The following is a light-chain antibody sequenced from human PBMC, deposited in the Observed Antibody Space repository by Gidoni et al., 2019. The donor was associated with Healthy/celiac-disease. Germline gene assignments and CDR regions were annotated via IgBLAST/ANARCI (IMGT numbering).Light chain of an antibody. J-gene: IGKJ3*01. CDR3: QQRSNWPPL. CDR2: DAS. CDR1: QSVSSY. Sequence: ELVLTQSPATLSLSPGERATLSCRASQSVSSYLAWYQQKPGQAPRLLIYDASNRATGIPARFSGSGSGTDFTLTISSLKPEDFAVYYCQQRSNWPPLFGPGTKVDIK. V-gene: IGKV3-11*01.